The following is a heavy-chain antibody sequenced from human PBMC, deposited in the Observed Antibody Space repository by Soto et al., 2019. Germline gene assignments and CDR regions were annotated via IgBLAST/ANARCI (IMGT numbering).Heavy chain of an antibody. J-gene: IGHJ4*02. Sequence: QVQLQESGPGLVKPSQTLSITCTVSGGSISSGGYYWSWIRQHPGKGLEWIGYIYYSGSTYYNPSLKSRVTISVDTSKNQFSLKLSSVTDADTAVYYCATLPARPSRTVIDYWGQGTLVTVSS. CDR3: ATLPARPSRTVIDY. D-gene: IGHD2-2*01. CDR1: GGSISSGGYY. V-gene: IGHV4-31*03. CDR2: IYYSGST.